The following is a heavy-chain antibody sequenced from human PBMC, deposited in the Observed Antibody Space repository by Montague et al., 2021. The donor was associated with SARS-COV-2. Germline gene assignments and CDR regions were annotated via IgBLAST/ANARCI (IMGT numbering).Heavy chain of an antibody. CDR2: IYYSGST. J-gene: IGHJ2*01. V-gene: IGHV4-39*07. Sequence: SETLSLTCTVSGGSISSSSYYWGWIRQPPGKGLEWIGSIYYSGSTYYNPSLKSRVTISVDTSKNQFSLKLSSVTAAGTAVYYCAREYRIELWQTNWYFGPWGRGTLVTVSS. CDR3: AREYRIELWQTNWYFGP. D-gene: IGHD3-16*01. CDR1: GGSISSSSYY.